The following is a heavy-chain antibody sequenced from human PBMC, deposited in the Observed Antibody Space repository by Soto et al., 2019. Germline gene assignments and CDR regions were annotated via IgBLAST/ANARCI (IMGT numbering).Heavy chain of an antibody. Sequence: QLQLQESGPGLVKTSDTLYVTCTVSGGSMSRNNYYWGCIRQPPGKGLEWIASILTSGSTYYNPSFKSRVTIFVDTSKNQFSLKMNSVTAADTAVYYCARPQTGHSGGYQFDPWCQGTLVTVSS. J-gene: IGHJ5*02. CDR2: ILTSGST. CDR3: ARPQTGHSGGYQFDP. CDR1: GGSMSRNNYY. D-gene: IGHD2-15*01. V-gene: IGHV4-39*01.